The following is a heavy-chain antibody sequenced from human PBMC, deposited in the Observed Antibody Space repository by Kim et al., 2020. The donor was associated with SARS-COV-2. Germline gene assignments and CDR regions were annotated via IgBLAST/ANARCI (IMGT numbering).Heavy chain of an antibody. CDR2: INRSGST. CDR3: ARVSIAGRHRYFDF. J-gene: IGHJ4*02. CDR1: GVSMSNYY. Sequence: SETLSLTCTVSGVSMSNYYWSWIRQPPGKGLEWIGEINRSGSTNYNPSLKSRVAMSLHTSQSHFSLNLTSVTAADTAVYFCARVSIAGRHRYFDFWGQGTLVTVSS. V-gene: IGHV4-34*01. D-gene: IGHD6-6*01.